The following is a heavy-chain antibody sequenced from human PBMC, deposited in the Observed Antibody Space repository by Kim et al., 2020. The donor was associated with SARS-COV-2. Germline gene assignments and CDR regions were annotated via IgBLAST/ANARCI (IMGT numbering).Heavy chain of an antibody. Sequence: GGSLRLSCAASGFTFSSYSMNWVRQAPGKGLEWVSSISSSSSYIYYADSVKGRFTISRDNAKNSLYLQMNSLRAEDTAVYYCARDAEYCSSTSCYIGGVLGYYYYGMDVWGQGTTVTVSS. CDR3: ARDAEYCSSTSCYIGGVLGYYYYGMDV. CDR1: GFTFSSYS. D-gene: IGHD2-2*02. J-gene: IGHJ6*02. CDR2: ISSSSSYI. V-gene: IGHV3-21*01.